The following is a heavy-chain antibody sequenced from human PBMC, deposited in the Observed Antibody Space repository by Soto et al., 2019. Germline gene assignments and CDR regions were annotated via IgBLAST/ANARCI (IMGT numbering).Heavy chain of an antibody. CDR2: IIPIFGLG. CDR3: AREDSSSWYLDSGWFDP. D-gene: IGHD6-13*01. V-gene: IGHV1-69*12. J-gene: IGHJ5*02. CDR1: GGTFSSYA. Sequence: QVQLVQSGAEVKKPGSSVKVSCKASGGTFSSYAISWVRQAPGHGLEWVGGIIPIFGLGNYAQKLQGRVTITAHESTSTAYMELSSLRSEDTAVYYCAREDSSSWYLDSGWFDPWGQGTLVTVSS.